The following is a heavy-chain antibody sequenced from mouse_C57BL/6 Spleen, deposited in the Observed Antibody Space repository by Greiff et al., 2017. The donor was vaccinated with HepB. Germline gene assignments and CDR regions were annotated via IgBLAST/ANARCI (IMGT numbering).Heavy chain of an antibody. CDR1: GFTFSSYG. Sequence: EVKVVESGGDLVKPGGSLKLSCAASGFTFSSYGMSWVRQTPDKRLEWVATISSGGSYTYYPDSVKGRFTISRDNAKNTLYLQMSSLKSEDTAMYYCARHPASSPFDYWGQGTTLTVSS. CDR3: ARHPASSPFDY. CDR2: ISSGGSYT. J-gene: IGHJ2*01. D-gene: IGHD6-1*01. V-gene: IGHV5-6*01.